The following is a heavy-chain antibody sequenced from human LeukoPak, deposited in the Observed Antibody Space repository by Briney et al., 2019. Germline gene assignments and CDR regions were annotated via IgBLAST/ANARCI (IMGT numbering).Heavy chain of an antibody. J-gene: IGHJ4*02. D-gene: IGHD3-9*01. Sequence: PGGSLRLSCAVSGITLSNYAMSWVRQAPGKGLEWVAAISGSGGGTNYADSVKGRFTISRDNAKNTLYLQMNSLRAEDTAVYFCAKRGVVIRVILIGFHKEAYYFDSWGQGALVTVSS. CDR1: GITLSNYA. CDR2: ISGSGGGT. CDR3: AKRGVVIRVILIGFHKEAYYFDS. V-gene: IGHV3-23*01.